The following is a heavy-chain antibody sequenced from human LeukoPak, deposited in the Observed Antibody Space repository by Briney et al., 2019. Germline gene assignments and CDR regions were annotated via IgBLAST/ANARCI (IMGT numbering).Heavy chain of an antibody. CDR1: GYTFTSYD. D-gene: IGHD3-10*01. V-gene: IGHV1-18*04. CDR2: ISAYNGNT. Sequence: ASVKVSCKASGYTFTSYDISWVRQAPGQRLERMGWISAYNGNTNCAQNLQGRVTMTTDTSTSTAYMELKSLRSDDAAVFYCARMGGYGSGSYPDYWGQGTLVTVSS. J-gene: IGHJ4*02. CDR3: ARMGGYGSGSYPDY.